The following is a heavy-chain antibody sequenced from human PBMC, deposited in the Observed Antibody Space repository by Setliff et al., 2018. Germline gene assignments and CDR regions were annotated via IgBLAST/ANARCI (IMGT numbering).Heavy chain of an antibody. J-gene: IGHJ3*02. CDR1: GGSISSGLYY. CDR2: LYAGGST. D-gene: IGHD2-8*01. Sequence: SETLSLTCTVSGGSISSGLYYWSWIRQPAGRGLEWIGRLYAGGSTNYNPSHKSRPTISGDTSNDRLSLRLTSVTAADTAVYYCARGWVLGAFDIWGQGTMVTVSS. V-gene: IGHV4-61*02. CDR3: ARGWVLGAFDI.